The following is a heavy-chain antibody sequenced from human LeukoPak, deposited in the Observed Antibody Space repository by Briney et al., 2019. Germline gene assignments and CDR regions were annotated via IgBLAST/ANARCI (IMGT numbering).Heavy chain of an antibody. CDR1: GLTFSKAW. Sequence: GGSLRLSCVVSGLTFSKAWMSWVRQAPGKGLEWVGRIKSKTDGETTDYAAPVKGRFTISRDDSKNTLYVQMNSLKTEDTAVYYCTTAELTTFDYWGQGTLVTVSS. CDR2: IKSKTDGETT. V-gene: IGHV3-15*01. J-gene: IGHJ4*02. D-gene: IGHD1-14*01. CDR3: TTAELTTFDY.